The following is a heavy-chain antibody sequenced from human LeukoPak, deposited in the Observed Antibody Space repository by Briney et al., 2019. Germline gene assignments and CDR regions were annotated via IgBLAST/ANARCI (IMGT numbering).Heavy chain of an antibody. D-gene: IGHD1-14*01. J-gene: IGHJ4*02. V-gene: IGHV4-59*01. CDR1: GGSISSYY. CDR2: IYYSGST. Sequence: PSETLSLTCTVSGGSISSYYWSWIRQPPGKGLEWIGYIYYSGSTNYSPSLKSRVTISVDTSKNQFSLKLSSVTAADTAVYYCAREDAGLVDYWGQGTLVTVSS. CDR3: AREDAGLVDY.